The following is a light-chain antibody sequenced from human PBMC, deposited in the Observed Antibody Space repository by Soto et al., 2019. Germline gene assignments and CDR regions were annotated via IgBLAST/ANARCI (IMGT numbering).Light chain of an antibody. J-gene: IGKJ4*01. V-gene: IGKV1-39*01. CDR1: QRIRTD. CDR2: VAS. CDR3: QQSYKNPHS. Sequence: IQMTQSPSSLSASVGERVTITCRASQRIRTDLNWYQQRPGKAPKVLIYVASTLQTVVPSRFSGSSSGTDFNITITRLQPEDFDLYYCQQSYKNPHSFGGGTRVEIK.